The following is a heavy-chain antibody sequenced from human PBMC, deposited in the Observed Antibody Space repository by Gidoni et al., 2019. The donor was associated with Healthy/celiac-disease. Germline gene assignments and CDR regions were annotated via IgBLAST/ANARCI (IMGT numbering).Heavy chain of an antibody. D-gene: IGHD3-16*01. Sequence: QVQLVQSGAEVKKPGASVKVSCTASGYTFTSYGISWVRQAPGQGLEWMGWTSAYNGNTNYAQKLQGRVTMTTDTSTSTAYMELRSLRSDDTAVYYCARDSLGPWGENHFDYWGQGTLVTVSS. CDR2: TSAYNGNT. CDR1: GYTFTSYG. CDR3: ARDSLGPWGENHFDY. J-gene: IGHJ4*02. V-gene: IGHV1-18*01.